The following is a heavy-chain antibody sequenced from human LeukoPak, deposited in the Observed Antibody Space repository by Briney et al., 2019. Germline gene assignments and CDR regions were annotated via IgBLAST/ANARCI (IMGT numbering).Heavy chain of an antibody. CDR2: VYYSGST. CDR3: ARRRGYSGHYFDY. D-gene: IGHD5-12*01. J-gene: IGHJ4*02. V-gene: IGHV4-59*01. CDR1: GGSISSYY. Sequence: SETLSLTCTVSGGSISSYYWSWIRQPPGKGLEWIGYVYYSGSTNYNPSLKSRVTISVDTSKNQFSLKLSSVTAADTAVYYCARRRGYSGHYFDYWGQGTLVTVSS.